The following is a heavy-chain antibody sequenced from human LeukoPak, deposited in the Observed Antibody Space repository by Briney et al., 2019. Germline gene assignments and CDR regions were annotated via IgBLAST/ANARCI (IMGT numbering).Heavy chain of an antibody. CDR2: VHNVGST. V-gene: IGHV4-39*01. D-gene: IGHD6-19*01. Sequence: SETLSLTCTVSGVSTTNGIYYWAWIRQPPGKGLEWIGSVHNVGSTYYTLSLRGRVTMSTDTSKNQFSLRLNSVTAADTAVYYCARHAEYNSGWHFYLDHWGQGILVTVSS. J-gene: IGHJ4*02. CDR1: GVSTTNGIYY. CDR3: ARHAEYNSGWHFYLDH.